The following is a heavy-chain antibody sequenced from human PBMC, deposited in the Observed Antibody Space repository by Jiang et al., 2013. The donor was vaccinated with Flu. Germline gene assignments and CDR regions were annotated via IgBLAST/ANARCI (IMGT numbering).Heavy chain of an antibody. CDR2: IIPIFGVT. CDR3: ARAIGGYSYGYIRD. CDR1: GDTFSNA. D-gene: IGHD5-18*01. Sequence: VQLVESGAEVKKPGSSVKVSCKASGDTFSNAISWVRQAPGQGFEWMGGIIPIFGVTDYAQKFQGRVTITADESTNTAYMELSSLKSEDTAVYYCARAIGGYSYGYIRDWGQGTLVTVSS. V-gene: IGHV1-69*01. J-gene: IGHJ4*02.